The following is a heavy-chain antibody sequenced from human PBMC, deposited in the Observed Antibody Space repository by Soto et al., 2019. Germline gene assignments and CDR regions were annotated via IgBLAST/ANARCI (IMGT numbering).Heavy chain of an antibody. V-gene: IGHV3-30*18. CDR1: GFTFSSYG. J-gene: IGHJ4*02. CDR3: AKALGELSPESYDY. D-gene: IGHD3-16*02. Sequence: QVQLVESGGGVVQPGRSLRLSCAASGFTFSSYGMHWVRQAPGKGLEWVAIVSYDGSNKYYTDSVKGRFTISRDNSRNTLYLQMNSLRADDTAVYYCAKALGELSPESYDYWGQGPWSPSPQ. CDR2: VSYDGSNK.